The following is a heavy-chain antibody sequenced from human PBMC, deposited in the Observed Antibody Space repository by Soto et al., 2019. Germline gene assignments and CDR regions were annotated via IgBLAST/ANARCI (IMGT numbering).Heavy chain of an antibody. CDR2: INTYNTNT. CDR1: GYTFSRYG. Sequence: QVQLVQSGAEVKKSGASVKVSCKASGYTFSRYGISWVRQAPGQGLEWMGWINTYNTNTKYAQKFEGRVTMTTGTSTSTAYMELRSLRSEDTAVYYCARCGSYGGYYYYGMDVWGQGTTVTVSS. V-gene: IGHV1-18*01. D-gene: IGHD1-26*01. CDR3: ARCGSYGGYYYYGMDV. J-gene: IGHJ6*02.